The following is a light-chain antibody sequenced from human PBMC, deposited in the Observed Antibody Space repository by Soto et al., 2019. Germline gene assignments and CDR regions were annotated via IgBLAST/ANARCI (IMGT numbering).Light chain of an antibody. CDR1: QSISNY. CDR3: QQSYSTPIT. Sequence: DIQMTQSPSSLSASVGDRVTITCRASQSISNYLNWYQQKPGKAPKVLIYAASRLQSGVPSRFSGSGSGTDFPLTISSLQPEDFATYYCQQSYSTPITFGQGTRLEIK. J-gene: IGKJ5*01. V-gene: IGKV1-39*01. CDR2: AAS.